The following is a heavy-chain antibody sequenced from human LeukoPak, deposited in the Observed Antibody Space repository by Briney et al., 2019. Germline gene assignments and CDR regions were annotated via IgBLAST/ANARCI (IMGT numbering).Heavy chain of an antibody. Sequence: PSETLSLTCTVSGGSISSSGYYWGWIRQPPGKGLEWIGSIYYSGSTYYNPSLKSRVTISVDTSKNQFSLKLSSVTAADTAVYYCARHGLRGRSPYYFDYWGQGTLVTVSS. CDR3: ARHGLRGRSPYYFDY. CDR2: IYYSGST. J-gene: IGHJ4*02. V-gene: IGHV4-39*01. D-gene: IGHD1-1*01. CDR1: GGSISSSGYY.